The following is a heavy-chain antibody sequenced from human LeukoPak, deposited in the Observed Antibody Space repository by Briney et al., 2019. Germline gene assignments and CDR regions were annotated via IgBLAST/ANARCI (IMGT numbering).Heavy chain of an antibody. V-gene: IGHV3-48*04. CDR3: ASEGSSGSYRYFGY. CDR2: ISRTSSTI. Sequence: GGSLRLSCAASGITFSTYTMNWVRQAPGKGLEWVSYISRTSSTIYYADSVKGRFTISRDDAKNSLYLQMNSLRAEDTALYYCASEGSSGSYRYFGYWGQGTLVTVSS. D-gene: IGHD1-26*01. J-gene: IGHJ4*02. CDR1: GITFSTYT.